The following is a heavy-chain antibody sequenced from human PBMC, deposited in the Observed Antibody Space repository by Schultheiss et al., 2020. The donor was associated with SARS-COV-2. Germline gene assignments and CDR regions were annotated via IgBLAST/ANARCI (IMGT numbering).Heavy chain of an antibody. CDR2: IWYDGSNK. V-gene: IGHV3-33*01. CDR1: GFTFSSYG. J-gene: IGHJ5*02. CDR3: ARSKMGYPPNNNWFDP. D-gene: IGHD5-18*01. Sequence: GGSLKISCAASGFTFSSYGMHWVRQAPGKGLEWVAVIWYDGSNKYYADSVKGRFTISRDNSKNTLYLQMNSLRAEDTAVYYCARSKMGYPPNNNWFDPWGQGTLVTVSS.